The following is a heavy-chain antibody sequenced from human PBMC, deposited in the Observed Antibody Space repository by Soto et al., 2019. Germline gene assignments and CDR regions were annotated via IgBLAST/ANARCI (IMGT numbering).Heavy chain of an antibody. CDR3: ARGERQQQRDY. V-gene: IGHV4-4*02. CDR2: IYHSGST. CDR1: GDSISSSKW. D-gene: IGHD6-13*01. Sequence: PSETLSVTCAVSGDSISSSKWWCWVSQPPGKGLEWIGEIYHSGSTNYYPSLKSRVIISVDKSKNQFSLKLSSVTDADTAVYYCARGERQQQRDYWGQGTLVT. J-gene: IGHJ4*02.